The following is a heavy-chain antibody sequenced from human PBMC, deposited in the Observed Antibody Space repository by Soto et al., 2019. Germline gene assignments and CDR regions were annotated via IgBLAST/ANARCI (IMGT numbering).Heavy chain of an antibody. V-gene: IGHV3-7*04. Sequence: EVQLVESGGGLVQRGGSLRLSCAASGSIFSNYWMSWVRQAPGKGLEWLANINKDGSEKYYVDSVKGRFTISTNNAQRYLYLPIHGVRVEHRAVYCCARGGVSFSQCKRWGQGPPGTVSS. D-gene: IGHD6-19*01. CDR2: INKDGSEK. CDR3: ARGGVSFSQCKR. J-gene: IGHJ4*02. CDR1: GSIFSNYW.